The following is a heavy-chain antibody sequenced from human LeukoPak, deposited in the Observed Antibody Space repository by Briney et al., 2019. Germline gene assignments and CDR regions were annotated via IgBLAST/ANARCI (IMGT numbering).Heavy chain of an antibody. Sequence: PGGSLRLSCAASGFTFSSYSMNWVRQAPGKGLEWVSSISSSSSYIYYADSVKGRFTISRDNAKNSLYLQMNSLRAEDTAVYYCARESQSSSYFTPLDYWGQGTLVTVSS. CDR1: GFTFSSYS. CDR2: ISSSSSYI. J-gene: IGHJ4*02. V-gene: IGHV3-21*01. CDR3: ARESQSSSYFTPLDY. D-gene: IGHD6-13*01.